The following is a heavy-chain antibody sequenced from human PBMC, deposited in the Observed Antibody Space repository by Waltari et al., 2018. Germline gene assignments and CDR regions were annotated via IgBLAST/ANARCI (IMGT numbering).Heavy chain of an antibody. CDR1: GGSISSSSYY. J-gene: IGHJ6*02. CDR3: ARRAVAGIYYYYYGMDV. Sequence: QLQLQESGPGLVKPSETLSLTCTVSGGSISSSSYYWGWIRQPPGKGLEWIGSSYYSGSTYDNPSLKSRVTISVDTSKNQFSLKLSSVTAADTAVYYCARRAVAGIYYYYYGMDVWGQGTTVTVSS. D-gene: IGHD6-19*01. CDR2: SYYSGST. V-gene: IGHV4-39*07.